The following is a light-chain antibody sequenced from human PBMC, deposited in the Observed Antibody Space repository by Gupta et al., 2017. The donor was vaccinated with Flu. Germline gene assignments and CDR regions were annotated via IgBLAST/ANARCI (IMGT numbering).Light chain of an antibody. CDR2: RNG. V-gene: IGLV1-47*01. CDR3: ATWEDNLSGLV. Sequence: RLNIGSNSGYWYPQLPGTAPKLLLFRNGQRPSGVPDPFSGSKSGPSASLAISGLRSEDEAHYSCATWEDNLSGLVFGRGTTLTVL. J-gene: IGLJ3*02. CDR1: RLNIGSNS.